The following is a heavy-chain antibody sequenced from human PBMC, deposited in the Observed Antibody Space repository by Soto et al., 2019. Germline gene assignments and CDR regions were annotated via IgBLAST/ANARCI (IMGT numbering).Heavy chain of an antibody. D-gene: IGHD5-12*01. CDR3: ARPASVYVRPYSARFDF. V-gene: IGHV4-39*01. J-gene: IGHJ4*02. CDR2: IYYTGTT. Sequence: QLQIQESGPGLVKPSETLSLTCTVSGASVSRDSYYWGWVRQPPGKGLEWIGSIYYTGTTYYTPSLKSRVTISIDPSKNQFSLNLRSVTASDTAVYYCARPASVYVRPYSARFDFWGQGTLVTVSS. CDR1: GASVSRDSYY.